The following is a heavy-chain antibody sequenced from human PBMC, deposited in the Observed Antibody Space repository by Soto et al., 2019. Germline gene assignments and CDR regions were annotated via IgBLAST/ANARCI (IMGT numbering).Heavy chain of an antibody. V-gene: IGHV1-2*02. D-gene: IGHD3-3*01. Sequence: QVHLEQSGAEVKKAGASVKISCKASGYSFAAYYINWVRQVSGQGLEWMGWINPNTGVTDYAQKFQGRVTLTRDTSIKTAYFELTSLRSDDTAVYYCAKIYTWNEWQGGSDYWGQGTILTVSS. J-gene: IGHJ4*02. CDR1: GYSFAAYY. CDR3: AKIYTWNEWQGGSDY. CDR2: INPNTGVT.